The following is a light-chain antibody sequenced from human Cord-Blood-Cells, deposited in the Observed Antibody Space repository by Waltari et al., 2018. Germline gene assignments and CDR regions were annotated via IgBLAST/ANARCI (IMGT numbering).Light chain of an antibody. Sequence: QSALTQPASVSGSPGQSITISFTGTSSVVGGYNIFSWSQQHPCKSPKLMIYEGSKRPSGVSNRFSGSKSGNTASLTISGLQAEDEADYYFCSYAGSSTFHVVFGGGTKLTVL. CDR1: SSVVGGYNI. CDR3: CSYAGSSTFHVV. V-gene: IGLV2-23*03. CDR2: EGS. J-gene: IGLJ2*01.